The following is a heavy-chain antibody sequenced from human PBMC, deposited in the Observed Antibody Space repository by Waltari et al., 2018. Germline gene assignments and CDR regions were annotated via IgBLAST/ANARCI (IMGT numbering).Heavy chain of an antibody. CDR3: ARDGSGSYMVY. CDR2: IIPILGIA. D-gene: IGHD3-10*01. V-gene: IGHV1-69*04. Sequence: QVQLVQSGAEVKKPGSSVKVSCKASGGTFSSYPISWVLQAPGQGLEWRGRIIPILGIANYAQKFQGRVTITADKSTSTAYMELSSLRSEDTAVYYCARDGSGSYMVYWGQGTLVTVSS. CDR1: GGTFSSYP. J-gene: IGHJ4*02.